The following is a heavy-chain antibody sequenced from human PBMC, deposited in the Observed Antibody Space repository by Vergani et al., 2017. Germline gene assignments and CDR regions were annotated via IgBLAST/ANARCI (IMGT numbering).Heavy chain of an antibody. CDR3: ARDTITMVRGAVTYYYYGMDV. D-gene: IGHD3-10*01. V-gene: IGHV3-48*03. CDR1: GFTFSSYE. CDR2: ISSSGSTI. Sequence: EVQLVESGGGLVQPGGSLRLSCAASGFTFSSYEMNWVRQAPGKGLEWVSYISSSGSTIYYADYVKGRFTISRDNAKNSLYLQMNSLRAEDTAVYYCARDTITMVRGAVTYYYYGMDVWGQGTTVTVSS. J-gene: IGHJ6*02.